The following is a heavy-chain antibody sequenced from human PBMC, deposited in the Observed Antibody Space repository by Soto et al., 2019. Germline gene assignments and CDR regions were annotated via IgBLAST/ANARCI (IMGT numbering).Heavy chain of an antibody. D-gene: IGHD2-21*02. V-gene: IGHV4-59*01. J-gene: IGHJ6*02. CDR2: MYNTGST. Sequence: SSETLSLTCTVSGGSISGYYWIWIRQPPGKGLEWIGYMYNTGSTVYNPSFKSRVTISVDTSKNQFSLKLNSVTAADTAVYYCARDLWGYCGTDCYPLDVWGQGTTVTVS. CDR3: ARDLWGYCGTDCYPLDV. CDR1: GGSISGYY.